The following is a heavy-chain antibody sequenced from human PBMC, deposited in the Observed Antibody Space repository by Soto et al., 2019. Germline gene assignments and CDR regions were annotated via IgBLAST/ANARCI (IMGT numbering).Heavy chain of an antibody. CDR2: ISYDGSNK. D-gene: IGHD1-1*01. V-gene: IGHV3-30*03. J-gene: IGHJ4*02. Sequence: PRGSLILSCAASGFTFSSYGMHWVRQAPGKGLEWVAVISYDGSNKYYADSVKGRFTISRDNAKNSLYLQMSSLRAEDTALYYCSRDPETTSKIDHWGKGYQVTVYS. CDR1: GFTFSSYG. CDR3: SRDPETTSKIDH.